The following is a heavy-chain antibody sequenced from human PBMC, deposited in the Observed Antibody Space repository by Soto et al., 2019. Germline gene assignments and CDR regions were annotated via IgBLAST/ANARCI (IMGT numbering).Heavy chain of an antibody. CDR3: ARDNRITIFGVVNAHDY. CDR1: GYTFTGYY. CDR2: INPNSGGT. J-gene: IGHJ4*02. Sequence: ASVKVSCKASGYTFTGYYMHWVRQAPGQGLEWMGWINPNSGGTNYAQKFQGRVTMTRDTSISTAYMELSRLRSDDTAVYYCARDNRITIFGVVNAHDYWGQGTLVTVSS. V-gene: IGHV1-2*02. D-gene: IGHD3-3*01.